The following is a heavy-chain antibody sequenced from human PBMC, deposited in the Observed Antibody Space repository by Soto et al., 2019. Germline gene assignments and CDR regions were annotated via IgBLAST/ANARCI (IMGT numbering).Heavy chain of an antibody. D-gene: IGHD1-1*01. Sequence: AGSLSLTCAASGVTFSDYSMSWVRQTPERGLEWVSTLTRGGTSYYADTVKGRFTVSRDNSKNTVSLQMHSLRAEDTALYYCTKRATTIPTPGNYFDSWGQGTLVTVSS. CDR1: GVTFSDYS. CDR2: LTRGGTS. V-gene: IGHV3-23*01. CDR3: TKRATTIPTPGNYFDS. J-gene: IGHJ4*02.